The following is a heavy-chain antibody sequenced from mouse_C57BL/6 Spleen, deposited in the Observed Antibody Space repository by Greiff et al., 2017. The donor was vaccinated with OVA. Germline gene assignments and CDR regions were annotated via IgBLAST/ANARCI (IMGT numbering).Heavy chain of an antibody. V-gene: IGHV3-6*01. CDR2: ISYDGSN. CDR3: ARGLGPDY. Sequence: EVHLVESGPGLVKPSQSLSLTCSVTGYSITSGYYWNWIRQFPGNKLEWMGYISYDGSNNYNPSLKNRISITRDTSKNQFFLKLNSVTTEDTATYYCARGLGPDYWGQGTTLTVSS. CDR1: GYSITSGYY. J-gene: IGHJ2*01. D-gene: IGHD4-1*01.